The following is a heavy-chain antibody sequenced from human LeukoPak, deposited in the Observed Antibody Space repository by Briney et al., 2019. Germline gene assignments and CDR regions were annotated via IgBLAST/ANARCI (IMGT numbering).Heavy chain of an antibody. CDR1: GFTFSSYG. V-gene: IGHV3-23*01. D-gene: IGHD6-13*01. Sequence: PEGSLRLSCAASGFTFSSYGMSWVRQAPGKGLEWVSAITGSGGSTFYADSVKGRFTISRDNSKNALYLQMNSLRAEDTAVYYCAKRGSAGLYYFDYWGQGTLVTVSS. CDR3: AKRGSAGLYYFDY. J-gene: IGHJ4*02. CDR2: ITGSGGST.